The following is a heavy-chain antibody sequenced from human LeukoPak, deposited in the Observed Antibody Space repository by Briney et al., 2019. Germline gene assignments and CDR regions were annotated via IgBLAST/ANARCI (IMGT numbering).Heavy chain of an antibody. D-gene: IGHD3-3*01. CDR1: GFSFSTYT. V-gene: IGHV3-23*01. CDR3: AKLMMDYDFWSGYLPQPYFDY. Sequence: GGSLRLSCAASGFSFSTYTMSWVRQAPGKGLEWVSAMSGDSEYTYYADSVKGRFTISRDNSKNTLYLQMNSLRAEDTAVYYCAKLMMDYDFWSGYLPQPYFDYWGQGTLVTVSS. CDR2: MSGDSEYT. J-gene: IGHJ4*02.